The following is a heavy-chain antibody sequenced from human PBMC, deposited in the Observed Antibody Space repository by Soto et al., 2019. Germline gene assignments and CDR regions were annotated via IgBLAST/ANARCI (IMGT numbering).Heavy chain of an antibody. CDR1: GFSFSSSW. V-gene: IGHV3-7*01. J-gene: IGHJ4*02. CDR2: IKKDGTEI. Sequence: EVQLMESGGGLVEPGGSLRLSCVTSGFSFSSSWMAWVRQAPGKGLEWVADIKKDGTEINYVDSVKGRVTISRDNAMNSLYLQTDSLRVEDTAVYYCGRDPYYGAIDYWGLGTQVIVSS. D-gene: IGHD3-10*01. CDR3: GRDPYYGAIDY.